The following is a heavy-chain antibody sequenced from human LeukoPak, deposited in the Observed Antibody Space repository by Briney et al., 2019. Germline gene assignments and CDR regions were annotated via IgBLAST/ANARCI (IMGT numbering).Heavy chain of an antibody. Sequence: PSETLSLTCTVSGGSITTYYWSWIRQSPGKGLEWIGYIYYSGSGSTNYNPSLKSRVTASVDTSKSQFSLKLTSVTAADTAVYYCARAPGTTKFDYWGQGTLVTVSS. V-gene: IGHV4-59*01. D-gene: IGHD1-7*01. CDR2: IYYSGSGST. CDR1: GGSITTYY. J-gene: IGHJ4*02. CDR3: ARAPGTTKFDY.